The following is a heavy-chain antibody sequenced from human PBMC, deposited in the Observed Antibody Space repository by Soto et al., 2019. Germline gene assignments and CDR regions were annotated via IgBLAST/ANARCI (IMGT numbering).Heavy chain of an antibody. CDR3: ARGVGIAAAGTGHDY. D-gene: IGHD6-13*01. Sequence: GGSLRLSCAASGFTFSSYGMHWVRQAPGKGLEWVAVIWYDGSNKYYADSVKGRFTISRDNSKNTLYLQMNSLRAEDTAVYYCARGVGIAAAGTGHDYWGQGTLVTSPQ. J-gene: IGHJ4*02. CDR1: GFTFSSYG. CDR2: IWYDGSNK. V-gene: IGHV3-33*01.